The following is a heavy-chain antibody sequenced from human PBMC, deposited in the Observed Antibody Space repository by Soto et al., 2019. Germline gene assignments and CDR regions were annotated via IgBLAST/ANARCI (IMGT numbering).Heavy chain of an antibody. V-gene: IGHV3-73*01. CDR2: IRSKANNYAT. D-gene: IGHD3-10*01. J-gene: IGHJ6*02. CDR3: TVSGAHYYYTLDA. CDR1: GFIFSASA. Sequence: EVQLVESGGGLVQPGGSLKLSCAASGFIFSASAVHWVRQASGNGLEWIGRIRSKANNYATGYAASVNGRFTISRDDSKNTAYLQVNSLKTDDTAVYYCTVSGAHYYYTLDAWGQGTSVTVSS.